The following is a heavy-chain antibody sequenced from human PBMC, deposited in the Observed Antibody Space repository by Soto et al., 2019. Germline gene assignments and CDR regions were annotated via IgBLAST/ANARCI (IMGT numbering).Heavy chain of an antibody. CDR3: AKCLWFGELSPFEY. D-gene: IGHD3-10*01. J-gene: IGHJ4*02. Sequence: EVQLLESGGGLVQPGGSLRLSCAASGFTFSSYAMSWVRQAPGKGLEWVSDISGSGGSTIYADSVKGRFTISRDNSKNTLYLQMNSLRAEDTALYYCAKCLWFGELSPFEYWGQGALVTVSS. CDR2: ISGSGGST. V-gene: IGHV3-23*01. CDR1: GFTFSSYA.